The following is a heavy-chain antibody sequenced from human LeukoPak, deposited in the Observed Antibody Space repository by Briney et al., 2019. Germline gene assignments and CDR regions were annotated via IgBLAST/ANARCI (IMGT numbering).Heavy chain of an antibody. D-gene: IGHD6-19*01. CDR2: IRYDGSNK. CDR3: AKDFVSLAVAGTGWFDP. CDR1: GFTFSSYG. V-gene: IGHV3-30*02. J-gene: IGHJ5*02. Sequence: PGGSLRLSCAASGFTFSSYGMHWVRQAPGKGLEWVAFIRYDGSNKYYADSVKGRFTISRDNSKNTLYLQMNSLRAEDTAVYYCAKDFVSLAVAGTGWFDPWGQGTLVTVSS.